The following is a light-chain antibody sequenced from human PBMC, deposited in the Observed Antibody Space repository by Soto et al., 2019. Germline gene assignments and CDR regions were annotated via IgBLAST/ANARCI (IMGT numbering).Light chain of an antibody. CDR3: CSYTSSTTPL. CDR1: SSDIGAYNY. Sequence: QSVLTQPASVSGSPGQSITISCTGTSSDIGAYNYVSWYQQYPGKAPKLMISEVSNRPSGVSNRFSGSKSGNTASLTISGLQAEDEADYYCCSYTSSTTPLFGGGTKLTVL. CDR2: EVS. J-gene: IGLJ2*01. V-gene: IGLV2-14*01.